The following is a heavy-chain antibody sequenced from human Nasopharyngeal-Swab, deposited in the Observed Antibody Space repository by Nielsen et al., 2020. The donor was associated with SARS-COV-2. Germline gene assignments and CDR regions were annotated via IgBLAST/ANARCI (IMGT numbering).Heavy chain of an antibody. J-gene: IGHJ4*02. CDR2: ISYDETNK. CDR1: GFTFSSYA. Sequence: GGSLRLSCAASGFTFSSYAMNWVRQAPGKGLEWVALISYDETNKYYTDSVRGRFTISRDNSKNTLFLPMNSLRDEDTAVYYCARSAIYASGSYSYFDYWGQGTQVTVSS. CDR3: ARSAIYASGSYSYFDY. V-gene: IGHV3-30-3*01. D-gene: IGHD3-10*01.